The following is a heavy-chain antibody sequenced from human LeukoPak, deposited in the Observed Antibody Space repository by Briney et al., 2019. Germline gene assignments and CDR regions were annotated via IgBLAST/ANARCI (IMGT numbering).Heavy chain of an antibody. J-gene: IGHJ6*02. CDR1: GGSISNYY. D-gene: IGHD3-10*01. Sequence: PSETLSLTCTVSGGSISNYYWSWTRQSPGKGLEWIGYIYYTGSTYYNPSLKSRVTMSVDTSKNQFSLHLSSVTAADTAVYYCARETADASGSNYFYSGMDVWGQGTTVIVSS. CDR2: IYYTGST. CDR3: ARETADASGSNYFYSGMDV. V-gene: IGHV4-59*01.